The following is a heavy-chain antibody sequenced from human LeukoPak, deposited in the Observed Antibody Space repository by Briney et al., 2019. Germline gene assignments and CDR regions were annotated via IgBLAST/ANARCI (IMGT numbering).Heavy chain of an antibody. Sequence: SGTLSLTCAVSGGSISSSNWWSWVRQPPGKGLEWIGEIYHSGSTNYNPSFKSRVTISVDKSKNQFSLKLSSVTAADTAVYYCARVGAPNYYGSGSYYQNWFDPWGQGTLVTVSS. CDR1: GGSISSSNW. V-gene: IGHV4-4*02. J-gene: IGHJ5*02. D-gene: IGHD3-10*01. CDR3: ARVGAPNYYGSGSYYQNWFDP. CDR2: IYHSGST.